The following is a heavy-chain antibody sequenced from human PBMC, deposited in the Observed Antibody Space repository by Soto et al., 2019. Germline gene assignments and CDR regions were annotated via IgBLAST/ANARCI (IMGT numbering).Heavy chain of an antibody. V-gene: IGHV4-31*03. CDR1: GGSISSGGYY. CDR3: ARGKTVAAAGPFDY. Sequence: QVQLQESGPGLVKPSQTLSLTCTVSGGSISSGGYYWSWIRQHPGKGLEWIGYIYYSGSTYYNPSLTSRVTISVDTSKHQFSLKLSSVTAADTAVYYCARGKTVAAAGPFDYWGQGTLVTVSS. D-gene: IGHD6-13*01. J-gene: IGHJ4*02. CDR2: IYYSGST.